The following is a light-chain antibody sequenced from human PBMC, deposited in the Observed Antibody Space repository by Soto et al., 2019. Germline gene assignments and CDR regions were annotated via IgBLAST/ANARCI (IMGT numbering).Light chain of an antibody. J-gene: IGKJ1*01. CDR1: HSVGGN. CDR3: QRYQNGLS. CDR2: GAS. Sequence: EIVMTQSPATLSVSPGERATLSCRASHSVGGNLAGYQQKPGQAPSLLIYGASTRDTGIPASFSGSVSGIEFIHTLGSLQSVDFAGYYCQRYQNGLSFGQGTKEEIK. V-gene: IGKV3-15*01.